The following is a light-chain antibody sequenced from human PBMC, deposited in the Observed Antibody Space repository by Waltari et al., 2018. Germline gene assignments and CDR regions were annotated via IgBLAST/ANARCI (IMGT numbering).Light chain of an antibody. J-gene: IGLJ2*01. CDR3: AAWDDSLNGVV. CDR1: SSNIGRDL. V-gene: IGLV1-44*01. Sequence: SVLTQSPSASGTSGQRVTISCSGRSSNIGRDLVHWYRHLPGTAPKLLIYNNKPRPSGFPDRFSGSKSGTSASRAISGLQSEDEADYYCAAWDDSLNGVVFGGGTKLSV. CDR2: NNK.